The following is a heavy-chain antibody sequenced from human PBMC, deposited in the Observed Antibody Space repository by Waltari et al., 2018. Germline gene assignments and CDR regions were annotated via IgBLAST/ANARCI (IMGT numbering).Heavy chain of an antibody. Sequence: EVQLVESGGGLVKPGGSLRLSCAASGFTFSSYSMNWVRQPPGKGLEWVSSISSSSSYKNYADSVKGRFTISRDNAKNSLYLQMNSLRAEDTAVYYCARERREPYCSSTSCYYPDYWGQGTLVTVSS. J-gene: IGHJ4*02. CDR1: GFTFSSYS. V-gene: IGHV3-21*01. CDR2: ISSSSSYK. CDR3: ARERREPYCSSTSCYYPDY. D-gene: IGHD2-2*01.